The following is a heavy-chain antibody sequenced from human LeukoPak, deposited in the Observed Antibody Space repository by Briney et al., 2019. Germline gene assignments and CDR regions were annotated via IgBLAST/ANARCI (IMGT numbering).Heavy chain of an antibody. Sequence: GESLEISCKGSGYIFTSYWIGWVRQLPGKGLEWMGIIYPGDSDTIYSPSFQGQVTISADKSISTAYLQWSSLKASDTAMYYCARRVAAAGTGAFDIWGQGTMVTVSS. J-gene: IGHJ3*02. D-gene: IGHD6-13*01. CDR1: GYIFTSYW. CDR2: IYPGDSDT. CDR3: ARRVAAAGTGAFDI. V-gene: IGHV5-51*01.